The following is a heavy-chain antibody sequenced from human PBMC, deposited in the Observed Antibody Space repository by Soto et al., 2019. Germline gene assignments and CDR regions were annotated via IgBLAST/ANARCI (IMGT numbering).Heavy chain of an antibody. CDR1: GFTFSSYG. V-gene: IGHV3-33*01. D-gene: IGHD6-19*01. J-gene: IGHJ4*02. CDR3: ARDFPSPSYSSGWYYFDY. CDR2: IWYDGSNK. Sequence: GGSLRLSCAASGFTFSSYGMHWVRQAPGKGLEWVAVIWYDGSNKYYADSVKGRFTISRDNSKNTLYLQMNSLRAEDTAVYYCARDFPSPSYSSGWYYFDYWGQGTLVTVSS.